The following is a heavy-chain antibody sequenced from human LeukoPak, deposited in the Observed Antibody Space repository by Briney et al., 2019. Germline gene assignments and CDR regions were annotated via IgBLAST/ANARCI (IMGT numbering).Heavy chain of an antibody. CDR3: AKGIGPPEYGMDV. V-gene: IGHV3-9*01. Sequence: PGGSLRLSCAASGFTFDDYAMHWVRQAPGKGLEWVSGISWNSGSIGYADSVKGRFTISRDNAKNSLYLQMNSLRAEDTAFYYCAKGIGPPEYGMDVWGQGTTVTVSS. CDR1: GFTFDDYA. D-gene: IGHD1-14*01. CDR2: ISWNSGSI. J-gene: IGHJ6*02.